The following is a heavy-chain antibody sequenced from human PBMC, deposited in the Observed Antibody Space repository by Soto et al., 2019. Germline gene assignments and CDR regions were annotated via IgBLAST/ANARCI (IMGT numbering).Heavy chain of an antibody. CDR1: GGSISSYY. Sequence: SETLSLTCTVSGGSISSYYWSWIRQPSGKGLEWIGRIYTSGSTNYNPSLKSRVTMSVDTSKNQFSLKLSSVNAADTAVYYCARGGPSSSWYEGGWFDPWGQGTLVTVSS. J-gene: IGHJ5*02. D-gene: IGHD6-13*01. CDR3: ARGGPSSSWYEGGWFDP. CDR2: IYTSGST. V-gene: IGHV4-4*07.